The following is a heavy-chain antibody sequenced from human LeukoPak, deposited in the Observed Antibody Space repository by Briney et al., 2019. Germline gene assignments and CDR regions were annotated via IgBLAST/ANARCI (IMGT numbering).Heavy chain of an antibody. CDR3: ARDSLDFWSYYYYMDV. V-gene: IGHV1-3*01. D-gene: IGHD3-3*01. Sequence: GASVKVSCKASGYTFTSYAMHWVRQAPGQRLEWMGWINAGNGNTKYSQKFQGRVTITRDTSASTAYMELSSLRSEDTAVYYCARDSLDFWSYYYYMDVWGKGTTVTVSS. CDR1: GYTFTSYA. CDR2: INAGNGNT. J-gene: IGHJ6*03.